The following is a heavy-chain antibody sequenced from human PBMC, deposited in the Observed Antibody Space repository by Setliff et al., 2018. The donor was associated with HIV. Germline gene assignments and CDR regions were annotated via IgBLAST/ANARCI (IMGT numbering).Heavy chain of an antibody. CDR3: ARDTAYSFDY. Sequence: LRLSCAVSGFTFTTYWMTWVRQAPGKGLEWVANINPDGRQRNYADSVKGRFTISRDNADNSLYLQVNSLRAEDTAVYYCARDTAYSFDYWGQGTLVTVSS. V-gene: IGHV3-7*01. CDR1: GFTFTTYW. CDR2: INPDGRQR. J-gene: IGHJ4*02. D-gene: IGHD5-18*01.